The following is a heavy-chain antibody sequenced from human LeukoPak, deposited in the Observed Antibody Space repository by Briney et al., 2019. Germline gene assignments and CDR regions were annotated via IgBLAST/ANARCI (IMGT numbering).Heavy chain of an antibody. CDR2: INTNTGNP. CDR3: AIAHGYNSFDY. J-gene: IGHJ4*02. V-gene: IGHV7-4-1*02. Sequence: ASVKVSCKASGYTFTSYGICWVRQAPGQGFEWLGWINTNTGNPTYAQGFTGRFVFSLDTSVSTAYLQISSLKAEDTAVYFCAIAHGYNSFDYWGQGTLVTVSS. D-gene: IGHD5-24*01. CDR1: GYTFTSYG.